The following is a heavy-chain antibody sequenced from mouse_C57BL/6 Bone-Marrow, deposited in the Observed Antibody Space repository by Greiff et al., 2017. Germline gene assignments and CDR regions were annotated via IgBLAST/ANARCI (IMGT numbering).Heavy chain of an antibody. CDR2: ISSGSSTI. CDR3: ARERAMDY. CDR1: GFTFSDYG. J-gene: IGHJ4*01. V-gene: IGHV5-17*01. Sequence: EVKLQESGGGLVKPGGSLKLSCAASGFTFSDYGMHWVRQAPEKGLEWVAYISSGSSTIYYADTVKGRFTISRDNAKNTLFLQMTSLRAEDSAMYYCARERAMDYWGQGTSVTVSS.